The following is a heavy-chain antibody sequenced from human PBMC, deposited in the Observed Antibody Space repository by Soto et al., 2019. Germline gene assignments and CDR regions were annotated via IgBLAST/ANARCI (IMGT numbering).Heavy chain of an antibody. CDR3: AKVKGSSRLYYYMDV. D-gene: IGHD6-13*01. CDR1: GFTFSSYA. V-gene: IGHV3-23*01. Sequence: EVQLLESGGGLVQPGGSLRLSCAASGFTFSSYAMSWVRQAPGKGLEWVSAISGSGGSTYYADSVKGRFIISRDNSKNTLYLQMNSLRAEDTAVYYCAKVKGSSRLYYYMDVWGKGTTVTVSS. J-gene: IGHJ6*03. CDR2: ISGSGGST.